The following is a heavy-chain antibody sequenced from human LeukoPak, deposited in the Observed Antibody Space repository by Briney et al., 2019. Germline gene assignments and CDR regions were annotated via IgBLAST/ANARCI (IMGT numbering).Heavy chain of an antibody. Sequence: SETLSLTCTVSGGSISSYSWSWVRQPAGKGLEWIGRIYASGSANYNPSLKSRVTMSLDTSKNQFSLKLRSVTAADTAVYYCARIFSMATIDWFDSWGQGTLVTVSS. CDR3: ARIFSMATIDWFDS. CDR2: IYASGSA. D-gene: IGHD5-24*01. V-gene: IGHV4-4*07. J-gene: IGHJ5*01. CDR1: GGSISSYS.